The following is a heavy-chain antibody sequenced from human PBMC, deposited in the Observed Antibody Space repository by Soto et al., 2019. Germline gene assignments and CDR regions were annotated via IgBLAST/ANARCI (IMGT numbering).Heavy chain of an antibody. D-gene: IGHD3-10*01. Sequence: QVQLVQSGAEVKRPGSSVKVSCKASGDTFNFYSINWVRQAPGLGLEWMGRVNPIVSMSNYAQKFQGGVTSTADKSRSTAYMELTSLRPEDTAISYCASSYGSGYRAFDYWGQGALVTVSS. CDR2: VNPIVSMS. J-gene: IGHJ4*02. V-gene: IGHV1-69*02. CDR3: ASSYGSGYRAFDY. CDR1: GDTFNFYS.